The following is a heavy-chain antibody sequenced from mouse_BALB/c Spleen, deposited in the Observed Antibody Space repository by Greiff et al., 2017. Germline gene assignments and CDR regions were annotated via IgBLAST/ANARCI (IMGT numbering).Heavy chain of an antibody. V-gene: IGHV5-17*02. Sequence: EVHLVESGGGLVQPGGSRKLSCAASGFTFSSFGMHWVRQAPEKGLEWVAYISSGSSTIYYADTVKGRFTISRDNPKNTLFLQMTSLRSEDTAMYYCARDSITTATPDYWGQGTTLTVSS. CDR3: ARDSITTATPDY. CDR2: ISSGSSTI. D-gene: IGHD1-2*01. CDR1: GFTFSSFG. J-gene: IGHJ2*01.